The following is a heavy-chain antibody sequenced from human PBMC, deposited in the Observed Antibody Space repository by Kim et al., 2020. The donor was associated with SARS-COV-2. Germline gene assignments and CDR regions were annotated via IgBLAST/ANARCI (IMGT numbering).Heavy chain of an antibody. CDR2: ISWDGGST. D-gene: IGHD4-17*01. CDR3: AIEGSSGDYPV. Sequence: GGSLRLSCAASGFTFDDYAMHWVRQAPGKGLEWVSLISWDGGSTYYADSVKGRFTISRDNSKNSLYLQMNSLRAEDTALYYCAIEGSSGDYPVWGQGTLVTVSS. J-gene: IGHJ4*02. V-gene: IGHV3-43D*03. CDR1: GFTFDDYA.